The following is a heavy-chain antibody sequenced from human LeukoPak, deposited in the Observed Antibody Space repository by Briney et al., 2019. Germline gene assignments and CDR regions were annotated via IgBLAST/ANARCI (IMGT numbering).Heavy chain of an antibody. V-gene: IGHV3-49*03. CDR1: GFTFGDYA. CDR2: IRSKAYGGTT. D-gene: IGHD3-22*01. J-gene: IGHJ4*02. Sequence: GGSLRLSCTASGFTFGDYAMSWFRQAPGKGLEWVGFIRSKAYGGTTEYAASVKGRFTISRDDSKSIAYLQMNSLRAEDTAVYYCARVGSGYYYVVYWGQGTLVTVSS. CDR3: ARVGSGYYYVVY.